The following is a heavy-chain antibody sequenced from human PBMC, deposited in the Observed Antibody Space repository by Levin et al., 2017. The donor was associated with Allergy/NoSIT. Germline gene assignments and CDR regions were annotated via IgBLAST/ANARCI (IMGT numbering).Heavy chain of an antibody. V-gene: IGHV4-4*02. D-gene: IGHD5-18*01. Sequence: GSLRLSCAASGFTFSSYGMHWVRQAPGKGLEWIGNIYLSGSTNDNPSLKSRVTMSVDRSKNQFSLKLSYVTAADTAVYYCARVAGYSYGYYFDYWGPGTLVTVSS. CDR3: ARVAGYSYGYYFDY. J-gene: IGHJ4*02. CDR1: GFTFSSYG. CDR2: IYLSGST.